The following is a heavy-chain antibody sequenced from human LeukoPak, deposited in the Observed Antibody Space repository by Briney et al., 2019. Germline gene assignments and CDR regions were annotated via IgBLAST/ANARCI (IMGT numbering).Heavy chain of an antibody. CDR2: IYYSGST. Sequence: PSQTLSLTCTVSGGSLSSSYWSWIRQPPGKGLEWIGNIYYSGSTNYNPSLKSRVTISVDTSKNQYSLKVSSVTAADTAVYYCARDGGGNSRPFDYWGQGTPVTVSS. CDR3: ARDGGGNSRPFDY. V-gene: IGHV4-59*01. CDR1: GGSLSSSY. J-gene: IGHJ4*02. D-gene: IGHD4-23*01.